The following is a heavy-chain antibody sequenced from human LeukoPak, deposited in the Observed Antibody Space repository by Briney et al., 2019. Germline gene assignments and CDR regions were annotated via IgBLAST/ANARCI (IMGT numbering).Heavy chain of an antibody. CDR1: RGSVSSAY. CDR3: ATGHSSGWFDY. Sequence: SETLSLTCTVSRGSVSSAYWSWIRQPPGKRLEWIGYMYNSEITNYNPSLKSRVTMSLDMSKNQFSLDLTSVSEADTAVYYCATGHSSGWFDYWGQGSLVIVSS. J-gene: IGHJ4*02. D-gene: IGHD6-19*01. V-gene: IGHV4-59*02. CDR2: MYNSEIT.